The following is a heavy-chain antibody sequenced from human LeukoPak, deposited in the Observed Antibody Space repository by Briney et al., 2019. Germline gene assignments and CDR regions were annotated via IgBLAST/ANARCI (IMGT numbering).Heavy chain of an antibody. CDR1: GITLSNYG. Sequence: GGSLRLSCAVSGITLSNYGMSWVRQAPGKGLEWVAGISDSGGRTNYADSVKGRFTISRDNAKNSLYLQMNSLRAEDTAVYYCARELISSTSLDYWGQGTLVTVSS. V-gene: IGHV3-23*01. CDR2: ISDSGGRT. CDR3: ARELISSTSLDY. J-gene: IGHJ4*02.